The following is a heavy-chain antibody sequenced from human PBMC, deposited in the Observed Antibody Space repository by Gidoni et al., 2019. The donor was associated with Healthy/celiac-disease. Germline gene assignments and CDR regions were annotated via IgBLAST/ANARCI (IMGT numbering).Heavy chain of an antibody. J-gene: IGHJ4*02. CDR1: GGSISSSSYY. CDR3: ARQGQISSIAVAGQFDY. CDR2: IYYSGST. Sequence: QLQLQESGPGLVKPSETLSLTCTVSGGSISSSSYYGGWIRQPPGKGLEWIGSIYYSGSTYYNPSLKSRVTISVDTSKNQFSLKLSSVTAADTAVYYCARQGQISSIAVAGQFDYWGQGTLVTVSS. V-gene: IGHV4-39*01. D-gene: IGHD6-19*01.